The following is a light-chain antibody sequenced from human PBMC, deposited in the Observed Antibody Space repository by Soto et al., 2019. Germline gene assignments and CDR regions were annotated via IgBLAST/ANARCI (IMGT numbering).Light chain of an antibody. Sequence: DIQMTQSPSSLSASVGDRVTITCRASQSISSDLSWYQQKPGTAPKLQISAASSLQSGVPSRFSGSGSGTDFTLTISSLQPEDFATYSCQQSYSTPRTFGQGTKVEIK. V-gene: IGKV1-39*01. CDR1: QSISSD. CDR3: QQSYSTPRT. J-gene: IGKJ1*01. CDR2: AAS.